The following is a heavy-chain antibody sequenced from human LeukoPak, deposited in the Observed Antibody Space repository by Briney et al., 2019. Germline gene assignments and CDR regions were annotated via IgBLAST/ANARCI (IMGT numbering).Heavy chain of an antibody. J-gene: IGHJ3*02. D-gene: IGHD3-22*01. V-gene: IGHV4-39*01. CDR3: ARNETSGYFDI. CDR2: MYNSGSI. CDR1: GGSISSSTHY. Sequence: SETLSLTCTVSGGSISSSTHYWDWIRQSPGKGLEWIGSMYNSGSISYNPSLRSRVTITVDTSKNQFSLNFNSVTAADTALYFCARNETSGYFDIWGQGTMVTVSS.